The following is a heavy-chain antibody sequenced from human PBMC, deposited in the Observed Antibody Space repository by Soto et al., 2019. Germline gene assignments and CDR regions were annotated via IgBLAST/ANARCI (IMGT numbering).Heavy chain of an antibody. CDR2: ISYDGSNK. CDR1: GFTVSSNY. V-gene: IGHV3-30*03. J-gene: IGHJ5*02. Sequence: GGALRLSCAASGFTVSSNYMHWVRQAPGKGLEWVAVISYDGSNKYYADSVKGRFTISRDNAKNSLYLQMNSLRDDDTAVYYCARPSSGWENWFDPWGQGTLVTVAS. D-gene: IGHD6-19*01. CDR3: ARPSSGWENWFDP.